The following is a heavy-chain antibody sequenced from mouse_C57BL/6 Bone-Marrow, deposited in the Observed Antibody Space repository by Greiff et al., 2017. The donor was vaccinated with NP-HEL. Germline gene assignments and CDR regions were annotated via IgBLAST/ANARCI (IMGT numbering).Heavy chain of an antibody. D-gene: IGHD2-12*01. CDR1: GFTFSSYA. V-gene: IGHV5-4*01. Sequence: EVKLVESGGGLVKPGGSLKLSCAASGFTFSSYAMSWVRQTPEKRLEWVATISDGGSYTYYPDNVKGRFTISRDNAKNNLYLQMSHLKSEDTAMYYFARDPPAYDVNWYFDVWGTGTTVTVSS. CDR3: ARDPPAYDVNWYFDV. J-gene: IGHJ1*03. CDR2: ISDGGSYT.